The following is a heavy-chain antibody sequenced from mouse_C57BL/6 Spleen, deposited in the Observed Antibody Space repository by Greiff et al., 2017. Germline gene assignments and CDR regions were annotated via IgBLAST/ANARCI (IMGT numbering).Heavy chain of an antibody. CDR2: IWWDDDK. CDR3: ARIAPYYYGSSYVGWYFDV. D-gene: IGHD1-1*01. V-gene: IGHV8-8*01. CDR1: GFSLSTFGMG. J-gene: IGHJ1*03. Sequence: QVTLKESGPGILQPSQTLSLTCSFSGFSLSTFGMGVGWIRQPSGKGLEWLAHIWWDDDKYYNPALKSRLTISKDTSKNQVFLKIANVDTADTATYYCARIAPYYYGSSYVGWYFDVWGTGTTVTVSS.